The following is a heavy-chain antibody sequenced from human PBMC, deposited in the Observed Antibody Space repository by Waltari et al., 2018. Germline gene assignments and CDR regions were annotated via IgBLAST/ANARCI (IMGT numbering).Heavy chain of an antibody. CDR3: ARDLTVTTAGVGY. J-gene: IGHJ4*02. V-gene: IGHV1-18*01. Sequence: QVQLVQSGAEVKKPGASVKVSCKASGYTFTSYGISWVRQAPGQGLEWMGWISAYKGNTNYAQKLQSRVTMTTDTSTRTADMELRSRRSDDTAVYYCARDLTVTTAGVGYWGQGTLVIVSS. CDR2: ISAYKGNT. CDR1: GYTFTSYG. D-gene: IGHD4-17*01.